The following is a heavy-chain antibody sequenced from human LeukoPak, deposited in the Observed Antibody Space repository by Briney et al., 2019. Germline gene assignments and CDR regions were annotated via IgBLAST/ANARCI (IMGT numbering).Heavy chain of an antibody. CDR1: GLTFSSYW. J-gene: IGHJ6*03. CDR2: ISSSGSTI. CDR3: AKVAATGGWDYYMDV. D-gene: IGHD6-19*01. V-gene: IGHV3-48*04. Sequence: PGGSLRLSCAASGLTFSSYWMSWVRQAPGKGLEWVSYISSSGSTIYYADSVKGRFTISRDNAKNSLYLQMNSLRAEDTALYYCAKVAATGGWDYYMDVWGKGTTVTISS.